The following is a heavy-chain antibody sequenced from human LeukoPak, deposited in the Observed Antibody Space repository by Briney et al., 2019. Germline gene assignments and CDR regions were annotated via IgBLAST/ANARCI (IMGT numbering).Heavy chain of an antibody. CDR1: GFTFSSSA. Sequence: PGGSLRLSCAASGFTFSSSAMTWVRQAPGKGLEWVSAISGSGGSAYYADSVKGRFTISRDNAKKSLYLQLNSLRVEDTAVYYCARWGLGPSFDSWGQGTLVTVSS. D-gene: IGHD1-26*01. J-gene: IGHJ4*02. V-gene: IGHV3-23*01. CDR2: ISGSGGSA. CDR3: ARWGLGPSFDS.